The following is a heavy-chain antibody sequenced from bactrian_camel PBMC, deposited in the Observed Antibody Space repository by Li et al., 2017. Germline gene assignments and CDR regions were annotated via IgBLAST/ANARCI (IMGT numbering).Heavy chain of an antibody. CDR2: FDTDGTI. D-gene: IGHD3*01. CDR3: AELMTGVI. Sequence: HVQLVESGGGSVQPGGSLRLSCVVSGYSSHSHCMGWFRQAPGKEREGVAAFDTDGTIIYADAVKGRFTISKDDANNTLYLQMDSLKPEDTAVYYCAELMTGVIGGQGTQVTVS. CDR1: GYSSHSHC. V-gene: IGHV3S53*01. J-gene: IGHJ4*01.